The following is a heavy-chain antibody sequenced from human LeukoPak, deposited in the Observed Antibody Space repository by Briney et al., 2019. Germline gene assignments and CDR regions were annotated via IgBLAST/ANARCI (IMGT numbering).Heavy chain of an antibody. V-gene: IGHV3-23*01. CDR3: TKYTGRRAFDM. Sequence: GGSLRLSCAASGLTFSSFGMSWVRQAPGKGLEWVSHISGSGTTTYYADSVKGRFTISRDNSKNTLYLQMNSLRAEDTAVYYCTKYTGRRAFDMWGQGTMVTVSS. CDR1: GLTFSSFG. CDR2: ISGSGTTT. D-gene: IGHD7-27*01. J-gene: IGHJ3*02.